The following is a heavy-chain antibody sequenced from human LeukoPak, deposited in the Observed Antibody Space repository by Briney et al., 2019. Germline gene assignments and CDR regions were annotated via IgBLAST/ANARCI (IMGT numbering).Heavy chain of an antibody. J-gene: IGHJ4*02. CDR3: ARASRGWGAFDY. V-gene: IGHV4-4*02. D-gene: IGHD6-19*01. CDR2: ILHSGDT. Sequence: PSETLSLTCAVSGGSISRSNWWSWVRQPPGKGLEWIGDILHSGDTNYNASLRSRLTISLDKSRNQFSLQLSSVTAADSAVYYCARASRGWGAFDYWGQGTLVTVSS. CDR1: GGSISRSNW.